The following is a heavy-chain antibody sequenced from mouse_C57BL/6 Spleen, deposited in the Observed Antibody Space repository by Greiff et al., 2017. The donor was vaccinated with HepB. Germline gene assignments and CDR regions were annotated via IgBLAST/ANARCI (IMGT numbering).Heavy chain of an antibody. CDR2: SYPGDGDN. J-gene: IGHJ2*01. CDR1: GYAFSSSW. Sequence: ESGPELVKPGASVKISCKASGYAFSSSWMNWVKQRPGKGLEWIGRSYPGDGDNNYNGKCKGKATLTADKYSSKAYMQLRSLTSEDSAVYFCARSPYDYWGQGTTLTVSS. CDR3: ARSPYDY. V-gene: IGHV1-82*01.